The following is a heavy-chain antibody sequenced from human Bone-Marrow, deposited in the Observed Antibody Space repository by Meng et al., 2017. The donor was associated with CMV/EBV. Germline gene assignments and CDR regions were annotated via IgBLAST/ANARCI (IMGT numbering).Heavy chain of an antibody. CDR1: GGTFSSYA. V-gene: IGHV1-69*10. D-gene: IGHD3-3*01. CDR2: IIPILGIA. CDR3: ARFRKFLNLDYYYYGMDV. J-gene: IGHJ6*02. Sequence: SGKVSCKASGGTFSSYAISWVRQAPGQGLEWMGGIIPILGIANYAQKFQGRVTTTADKSTSTAYIELSSLRSEDTAVYYCARFRKFLNLDYYYYGMDVWGQGTTVTVSS.